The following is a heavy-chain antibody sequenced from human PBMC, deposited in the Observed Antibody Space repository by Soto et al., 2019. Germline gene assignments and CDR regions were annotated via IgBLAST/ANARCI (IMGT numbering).Heavy chain of an antibody. CDR2: INPSGGST. Sequence: QVQLVQSGAEVKKPGASVKVSCKASGYTFTSYYMHWVRQAPGQGLEWMGIINPSGGSTSYAQKFQGRVTMTRDTSTSAVYMQRGSLRAEDTAVYYCARGGQMGAHSDAFDIWGQGTMVTVSS. CDR3: ARGGQMGAHSDAFDI. D-gene: IGHD1-26*01. V-gene: IGHV1-46*01. J-gene: IGHJ3*02. CDR1: GYTFTSYY.